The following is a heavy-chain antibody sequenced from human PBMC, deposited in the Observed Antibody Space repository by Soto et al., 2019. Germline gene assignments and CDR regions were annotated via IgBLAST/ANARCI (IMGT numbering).Heavy chain of an antibody. Sequence: ASVKVSCKTSGDTFIGYYMHWVRQAPGQGLEWMGWINPNSGDTKYAQKFQGWVTMTRDTSVSTAYMELSRLKSDDTAVYYCEREGGYCSGGSCFDYWGQGTLVTVSS. D-gene: IGHD2-15*01. CDR2: INPNSGDT. CDR3: EREGGYCSGGSCFDY. J-gene: IGHJ4*02. V-gene: IGHV1-2*04. CDR1: GDTFIGYY.